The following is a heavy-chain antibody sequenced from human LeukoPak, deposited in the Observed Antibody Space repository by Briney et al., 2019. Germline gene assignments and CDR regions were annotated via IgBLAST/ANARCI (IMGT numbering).Heavy chain of an antibody. V-gene: IGHV4-59*11. D-gene: IGHD3-22*01. CDR2: VSYTGRT. CDR3: ARLLDNDISGDPDTFDV. CDR1: GGSLSGHY. J-gene: IGHJ3*01. Sequence: SETLSLTCTVSGGSLSGHYWSWIRHPPGKRLEWIGYVSYTGRTKYNPSLQSRVTISIDTSKSQFSLKLTSVTSADTAVYPCARLLDNDISGDPDTFDVWGQGTTVIVSS.